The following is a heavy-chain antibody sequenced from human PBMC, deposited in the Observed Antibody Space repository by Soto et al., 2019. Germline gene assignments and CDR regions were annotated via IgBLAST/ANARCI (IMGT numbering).Heavy chain of an antibody. D-gene: IGHD2-15*01. CDR2: ISSSSSYT. CDR3: AISTRPRFSPVSGGSDDAFDI. V-gene: IGHV3-11*05. CDR1: GFTFSDYY. Sequence: QVQLVESGGGLVKPGGSLRLSCAASGFTFSDYYMSWIRQAPGKGLEWVSYISSSSSYTNYAESVKGRFTISRDNAKNSQYLQMNSLRAEDTAVYYCAISTRPRFSPVSGGSDDAFDIWGQGTMVTVSS. J-gene: IGHJ3*02.